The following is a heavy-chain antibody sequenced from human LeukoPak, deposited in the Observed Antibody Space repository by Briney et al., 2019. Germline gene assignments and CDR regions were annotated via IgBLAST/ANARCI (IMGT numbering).Heavy chain of an antibody. V-gene: IGHV1-2*02. Sequence: GPVKVSCKASGYTFTGYYMHWVRQAPGQGLEWMGWINPNSGGTNYAQKFQGRVTMTRVTSISTAYMELSRLRSDDTAVYYCARGVVATNPWDYWGQGTLVTVSS. D-gene: IGHD5-24*01. J-gene: IGHJ4*02. CDR1: GYTFTGYY. CDR2: INPNSGGT. CDR3: ARGVVATNPWDY.